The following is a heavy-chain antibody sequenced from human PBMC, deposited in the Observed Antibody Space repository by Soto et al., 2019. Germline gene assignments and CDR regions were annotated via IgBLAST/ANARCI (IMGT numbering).Heavy chain of an antibody. D-gene: IGHD3-10*01. Sequence: EVQLLESGGGLVQPGGSLRLSCAASGFTFSSYAMSWVRQAPGKGLEWVSAISGSGGSTYYADSVKGRFTISRDNSKNKLYLQMNSLRAEDTAGYYCANEYGSGSYPPEFDYWGQGTLVTVSS. J-gene: IGHJ4*02. CDR1: GFTFSSYA. CDR3: ANEYGSGSYPPEFDY. V-gene: IGHV3-23*01. CDR2: ISGSGGST.